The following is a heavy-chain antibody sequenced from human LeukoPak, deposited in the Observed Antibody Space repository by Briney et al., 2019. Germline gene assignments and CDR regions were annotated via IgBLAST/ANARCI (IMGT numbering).Heavy chain of an antibody. CDR2: ISGSGGST. D-gene: IGHD2-8*01. CDR3: AKGFNGVGYYFDY. J-gene: IGHJ4*02. CDR1: GFTFSSYA. V-gene: IGHV3-23*01. Sequence: GGSLRLSCAASGFTFSSYAMSWVRQAPGKGLEWVSAISGSGGSTYYADFVKGRFTISRDNSKNTLYLQMNSLRAEDTAVYYCAKGFNGVGYYFDYWGQGTLVTVSS.